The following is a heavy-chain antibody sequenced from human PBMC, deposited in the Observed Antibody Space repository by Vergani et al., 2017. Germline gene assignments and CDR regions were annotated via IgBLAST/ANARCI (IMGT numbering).Heavy chain of an antibody. CDR3: ARDPYSSSWFDP. V-gene: IGHV1-69*08. D-gene: IGHD6-13*01. CDR2: IIPILGIA. Sequence: QVQLVQSGAEVKKPGSSVKVSCKASGGTFSSYTISWVRQAPGQGLEWMGRIIPILGIANYAQKFQGRVTITADKSTSTAYMELSSLRSEDTAVYYCARDPYSSSWFDPWGQGTLVTVSS. CDR1: GGTFSSYT. J-gene: IGHJ5*02.